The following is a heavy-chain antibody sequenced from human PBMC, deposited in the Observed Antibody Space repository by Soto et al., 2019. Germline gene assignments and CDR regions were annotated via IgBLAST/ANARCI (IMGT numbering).Heavy chain of an antibody. J-gene: IGHJ5*02. CDR1: GCTFSSYA. V-gene: IGHV1-69*13. CDR2: IIPIFGTA. CDR3: ARGYSNYHPNWFDP. Sequence: ASVKVSCKASGCTFSSYAISWVRQAPGQGLEWMGGIIPIFGTANYAQKFQGRVTITADESTSTAYMELSSLRSEDTAVYYCARGYSNYHPNWFDPWGQGTLVTVSS. D-gene: IGHD4-4*01.